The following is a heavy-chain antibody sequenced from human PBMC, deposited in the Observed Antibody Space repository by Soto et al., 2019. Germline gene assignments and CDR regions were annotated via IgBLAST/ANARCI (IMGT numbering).Heavy chain of an antibody. CDR3: ARDGTNSIAARPGLGPFDP. J-gene: IGHJ5*02. Sequence: QVQLVQSGAEVKKPGSSVKVSCKASGGTFSSYAISWVRQAPGQGLEWMGGIIPIFGTANYAQKFQGRVTITADKSTSTAYMELSSLRSEDTAVYYCARDGTNSIAARPGLGPFDPWGQGTLVTVSS. CDR2: IIPIFGTA. V-gene: IGHV1-69*06. CDR1: GGTFSSYA. D-gene: IGHD6-6*01.